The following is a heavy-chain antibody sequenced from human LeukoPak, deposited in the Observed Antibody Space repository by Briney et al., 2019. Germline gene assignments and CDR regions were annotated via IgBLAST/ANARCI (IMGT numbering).Heavy chain of an antibody. Sequence: GESLKISCKGSGYSFTSYWIGWVRQMPGKGLEWMGIIYPGDSDTRYSPSFQGQVTISADKSISTAYLQWSGLKASDTAMYYCARQVTMIVVELDAFDIWGQGTMVTVSS. J-gene: IGHJ3*02. CDR3: ARQVTMIVVELDAFDI. CDR1: GYSFTSYW. V-gene: IGHV5-51*01. D-gene: IGHD3-22*01. CDR2: IYPGDSDT.